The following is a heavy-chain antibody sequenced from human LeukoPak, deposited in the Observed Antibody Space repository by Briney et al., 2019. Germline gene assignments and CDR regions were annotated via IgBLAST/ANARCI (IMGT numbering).Heavy chain of an antibody. CDR1: GFTFRSFG. J-gene: IGHJ6*03. V-gene: IGHV3-30*03. CDR2: ISYDGRNK. CDR3: ARDYQQLVVHYYYYMDV. Sequence: GGSLRLSCAASGFTFRSFGMHWVRQAPGKGLEWVAVISYDGRNKYYADSVKGRFTISRDNAKNSLYLQMNSLRAEDTAVYYCARDYQQLVVHYYYYMDVWGKGTTVTVSS. D-gene: IGHD6-13*01.